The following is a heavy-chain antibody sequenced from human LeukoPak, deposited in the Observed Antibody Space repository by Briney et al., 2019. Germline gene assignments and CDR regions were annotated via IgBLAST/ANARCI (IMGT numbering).Heavy chain of an antibody. J-gene: IGHJ4*02. CDR3: PSDRSASYTYCFEY. D-gene: IGHD2-2*02. Sequence: ASVTVSCKPSEHTVTTYDTIWLRQSPGQGLEWMGWMNPNSGSTGYAQKFQGRVTITRNTSISTAYMELSGLRSEDTDVYLWPSDRSASYTYCFEYLGQGTLVTVSS. CDR1: EHTVTTYD. V-gene: IGHV1-8*03. CDR2: MNPNSGST.